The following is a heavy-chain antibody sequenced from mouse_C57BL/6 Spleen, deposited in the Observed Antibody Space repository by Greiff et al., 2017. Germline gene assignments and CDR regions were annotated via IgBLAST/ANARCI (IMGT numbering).Heavy chain of an antibody. V-gene: IGHV1-54*01. D-gene: IGHD4-1*01. Sequence: VQLQQSGAELVRPGTSVKVSCKASGYAFTNYLIEWVKQRPGQGLEWIGVINPGSGGTNYNEKFKGKATLTADKSSSTAYMQLSSLTSEDSAVYFCARSVTGRGYAMDYWGQGTSVTVSS. CDR2: INPGSGGT. CDR3: ARSVTGRGYAMDY. J-gene: IGHJ4*01. CDR1: GYAFTNYL.